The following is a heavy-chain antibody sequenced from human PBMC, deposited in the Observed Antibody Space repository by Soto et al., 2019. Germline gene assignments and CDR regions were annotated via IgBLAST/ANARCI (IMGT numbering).Heavy chain of an antibody. CDR1: GYTFSSYG. J-gene: IGHJ6*02. CDR3: ARGGDYYYGLDV. Sequence: QVHLVQSGGEVKKPGASVKVSCTASGYTFSSYGISWVRQAPGQGLEWMGWISAFNGNTNSVQRLQGRVALTTDASTSTAYMELWSLRSDDTAVYYCARGGDYYYGLDVWGQGTTVTVSS. V-gene: IGHV1-18*01. CDR2: ISAFNGNT. D-gene: IGHD3-16*01.